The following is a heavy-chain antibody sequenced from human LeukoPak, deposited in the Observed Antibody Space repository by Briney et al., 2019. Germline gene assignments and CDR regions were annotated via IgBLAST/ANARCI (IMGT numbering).Heavy chain of an antibody. CDR3: AREVGYGKPNWFDP. J-gene: IGHJ5*02. CDR1: GYTFTGYY. D-gene: IGHD5-12*01. Sequence: GASVKVSCKASGYTFTGYYMHWVRQAPGQGLEWMGWINPNRGGTNYAQKFQGRGTMTRDTSISTAYMELSRLRSDATAVYYCAREVGYGKPNWFDPWGQGTLVTVSS. V-gene: IGHV1-2*02. CDR2: INPNRGGT.